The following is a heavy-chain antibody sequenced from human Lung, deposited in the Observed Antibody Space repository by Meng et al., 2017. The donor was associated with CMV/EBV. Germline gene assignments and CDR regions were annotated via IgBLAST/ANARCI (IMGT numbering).Heavy chain of an antibody. CDR1: GYSFTSYW. J-gene: IGHJ5*02. CDR2: IYPGDSDT. V-gene: IGHV5-51*01. D-gene: IGHD2-2*01. CDR3: ARQLDTRTWDNWLDP. Sequence: KVSCKGSGYSFTSYWIAWVRQMPGKGLEWMGLIYPGDSDTTYSPSFQGRVTISADKSISTTYLQWSSLKASDTAIYYCARQLDTRTWDNWLDPWGQGXLVTVSS.